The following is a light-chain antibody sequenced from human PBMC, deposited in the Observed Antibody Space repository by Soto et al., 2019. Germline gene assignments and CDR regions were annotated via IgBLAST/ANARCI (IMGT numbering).Light chain of an antibody. V-gene: IGKV3-15*01. J-gene: IGKJ4*01. Sequence: EIVMTQSPATLSVSPGERATLSCRASQSVSSNLAWYQQKPGQAPRLLIYSASTRATGIPARFSGSGSGTEFTLTISSLQSEDFAVYYCQQYINRLTFGGGTKVEIK. CDR1: QSVSSN. CDR2: SAS. CDR3: QQYINRLT.